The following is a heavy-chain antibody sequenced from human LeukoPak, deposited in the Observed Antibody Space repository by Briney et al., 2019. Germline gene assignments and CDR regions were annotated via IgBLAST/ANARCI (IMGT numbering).Heavy chain of an antibody. V-gene: IGHV3-74*01. CDR3: AELGITMIGGV. Sequence: GGSLRLSCAAPGFTFSSYWMHWVRQAPGKGLVWVSRINGDGSSTAYADSVKGRFTISRDNAKNTLYLQMNSLTAEDTAVYYCAELGITMIGGVWGKGTTVTISS. D-gene: IGHD3-10*02. CDR1: GFTFSSYW. J-gene: IGHJ6*04. CDR2: INGDGSST.